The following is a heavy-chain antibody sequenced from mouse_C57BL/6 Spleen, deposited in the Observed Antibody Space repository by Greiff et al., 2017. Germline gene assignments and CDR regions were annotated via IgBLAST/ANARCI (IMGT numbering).Heavy chain of an antibody. V-gene: IGHV5-6*01. Sequence: EVMLVESGGDLVKPGGSLKLSCAASGFTFSSYGMSWVRQTPDKRLEWVATISSGGSYTYYPDSVKGRFTISRDNAKNTLYLQMSSLKSEDTAMYYCARHLSTMITTGYYAMDYWGQGTSVTVSS. CDR2: ISSGGSYT. D-gene: IGHD2-4*01. CDR3: ARHLSTMITTGYYAMDY. CDR1: GFTFSSYG. J-gene: IGHJ4*01.